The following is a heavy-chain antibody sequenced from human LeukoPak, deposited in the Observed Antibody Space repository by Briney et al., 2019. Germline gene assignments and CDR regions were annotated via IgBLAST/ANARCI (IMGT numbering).Heavy chain of an antibody. J-gene: IGHJ4*02. V-gene: IGHV3-30*03. CDR3: ARTQALTYFDY. CDR2: ISYDGNYK. D-gene: IGHD6-6*01. Sequence: GRSLRLSCAASGFSFSSYGMHWVRQAPGKGLEWVAVISYDGNYKSYEDSVKGRFTISRGNSNNTLYLQMNSLRAEDTAVYYCARTQALTYFDYWGQGTLVTVSS. CDR1: GFSFSSYG.